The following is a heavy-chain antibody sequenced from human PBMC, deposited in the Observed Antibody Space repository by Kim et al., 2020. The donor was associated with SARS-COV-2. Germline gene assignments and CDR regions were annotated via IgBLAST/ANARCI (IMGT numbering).Heavy chain of an antibody. CDR2: LYFGGST. J-gene: IGHJ4*02. CDR3: ARRRYDYWSASADEFDY. V-gene: IGHV4-39*01. CDR1: GASVITSQYY. Sequence: SETLSLTCNVSGASVITSQYYWAWSRQPPGKGLEWIATLYFGGSTFYNSALKSRVTISVDASKSQFSLTLSSVTGADTAVYYCARRRYDYWSASADEFDYWGQGTLVTVSS. D-gene: IGHD5-12*01.